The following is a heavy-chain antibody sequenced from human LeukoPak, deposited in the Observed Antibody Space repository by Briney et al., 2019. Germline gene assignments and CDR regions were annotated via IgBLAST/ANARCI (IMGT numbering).Heavy chain of an antibody. D-gene: IGHD6-19*01. CDR3: AHDKYSSGWTFDY. Sequence: ASVKVSCKASGYTFTSYAMHWVRQAPGQRLEWMGWINAGNGNTKYSQKFQGRVTITRDTSASTAYMELSSLRSEDTAVYYSAHDKYSSGWTFDYWGQGTLVTVSS. CDR1: GYTFTSYA. J-gene: IGHJ4*02. V-gene: IGHV1-3*01. CDR2: INAGNGNT.